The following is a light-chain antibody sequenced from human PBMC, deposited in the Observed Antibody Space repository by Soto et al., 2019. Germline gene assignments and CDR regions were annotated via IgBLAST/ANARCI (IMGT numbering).Light chain of an antibody. CDR2: GAS. CDR1: QSVSSN. CDR3: QQYNYWWT. V-gene: IGKV3-15*01. J-gene: IGKJ1*01. Sequence: EIVMTQSPATLSVSPGERATLSCRASQSVSSNLAWYQQKPGQAPRLLIYGASTRATGIPARFSGSGSRTEFTLTISSLQSEDFAVYYCQQYNYWWTFGQGTKVEIK.